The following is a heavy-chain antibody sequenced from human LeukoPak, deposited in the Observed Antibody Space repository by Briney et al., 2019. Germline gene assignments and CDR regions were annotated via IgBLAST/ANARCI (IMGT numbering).Heavy chain of an antibody. D-gene: IGHD6-6*01. J-gene: IGHJ4*02. Sequence: GGSLRLSCAASGFTFSSYWMSWFRQAPGKGLEWVANIKEDGSEKYYVDSVKGRFTISRDNAKNSLYLQMNSLRAEDTAVYHCASTIATRYFDYWGQGTLVTVSS. CDR1: GFTFSSYW. V-gene: IGHV3-7*03. CDR2: IKEDGSEK. CDR3: ASTIATRYFDY.